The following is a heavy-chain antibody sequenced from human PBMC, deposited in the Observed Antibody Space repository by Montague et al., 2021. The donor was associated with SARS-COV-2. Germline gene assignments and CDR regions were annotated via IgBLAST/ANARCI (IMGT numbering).Heavy chain of an antibody. Sequence: SLRLSCAAFGFTFSSYALSWVRQAPGKGLEWVSGISGSGGNTYYPDSVKGRFTISRDNSTNTLYLQMNSLRAEDTAVYYCASLGYCSGGRCYSGDYWGQGTLVTVSS. V-gene: IGHV3-23*01. J-gene: IGHJ4*02. CDR2: ISGSGGNT. CDR1: GFTFSSYA. CDR3: ASLGYCSGGRCYSGDY. D-gene: IGHD2-15*01.